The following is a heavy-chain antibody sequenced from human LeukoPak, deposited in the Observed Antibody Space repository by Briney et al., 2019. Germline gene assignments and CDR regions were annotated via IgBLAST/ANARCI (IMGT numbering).Heavy chain of an antibody. Sequence: PGGSLRLSCTGSGFXFGDYGMSWVRQAPGKGLEWVGFIRSKAYGGTTEYAASVKGRFTISRDDSKSIAYLQMNSLKTEDTAVYYCTRPRHCSGGSCYFDYWGQGTLVTVSS. CDR2: IRSKAYGGTT. J-gene: IGHJ4*02. CDR3: TRPRHCSGGSCYFDY. CDR1: GFXFGDYG. V-gene: IGHV3-49*04. D-gene: IGHD2-15*01.